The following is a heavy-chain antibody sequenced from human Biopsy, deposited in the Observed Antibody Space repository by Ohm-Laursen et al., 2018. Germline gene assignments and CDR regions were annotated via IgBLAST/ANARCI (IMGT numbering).Heavy chain of an antibody. D-gene: IGHD1-20*01. CDR2: FAPENGKT. Sequence: ASVKASRKVSGYTLTDLSMHWVRQAPGKGLEWMGGFAPENGKTIYAQKFQGRVTMTEDTSTDTAYMELSNLRSEDTAVYYCAGDINNWNVNYWGQGTLVIVSS. CDR3: AGDINNWNVNY. J-gene: IGHJ4*02. CDR1: GYTLTDLS. V-gene: IGHV1-24*01.